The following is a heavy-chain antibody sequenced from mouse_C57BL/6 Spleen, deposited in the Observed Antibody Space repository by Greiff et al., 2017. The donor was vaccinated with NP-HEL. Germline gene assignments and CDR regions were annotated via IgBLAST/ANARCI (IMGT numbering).Heavy chain of an antibody. Sequence: VQLKQSGPELVKPGASVKIPCKASGYTFTDYNMDWVKQSHGKSLEWIGDINPNNGGTIYNQKFKGKATLTVDKSSSTAYMELRSLTSEDTAVYYCARRGWSSYAMDYWGQGTSVTVSS. CDR1: GYTFTDYN. D-gene: IGHD3-2*02. V-gene: IGHV1-18*01. CDR3: ARRGWSSYAMDY. J-gene: IGHJ4*01. CDR2: INPNNGGT.